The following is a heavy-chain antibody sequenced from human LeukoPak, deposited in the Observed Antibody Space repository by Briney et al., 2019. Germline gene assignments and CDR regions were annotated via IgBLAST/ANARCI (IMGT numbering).Heavy chain of an antibody. D-gene: IGHD3-16*02. V-gene: IGHV3-23*01. J-gene: IGHJ5*02. CDR3: AKDRYDYVWGSYRYTP. CDR2: ISGSGGST. CDR1: GFTFSSYA. Sequence: GGSLRLSCAASGFTFSSYAMSWVRQAPGKGLEWVSAISGSGGSTYYADSVKGRFTISRDNSKNTLYLQMNSLRAEDTAVYYCAKDRYDYVWGSYRYTPWGQGTLVTVSS.